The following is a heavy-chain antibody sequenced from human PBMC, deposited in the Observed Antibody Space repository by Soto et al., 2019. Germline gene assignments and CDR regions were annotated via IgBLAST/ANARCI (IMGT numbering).Heavy chain of an antibody. J-gene: IGHJ4*02. V-gene: IGHV1-2*02. CDR1: GYTFTGYY. CDR2: INPNSGGT. D-gene: IGHD3-10*01. Sequence: ASVKVSCKASGYTFTGYYMHWVRQAPGQGLEWMGWINPNSGGTNYAQKFQGRVTVTRDTSISTAYMELSRLRSDDTAVYYCARDYYGSGSYYKDGYWGQGALVTVSS. CDR3: ARDYYGSGSYYKDGY.